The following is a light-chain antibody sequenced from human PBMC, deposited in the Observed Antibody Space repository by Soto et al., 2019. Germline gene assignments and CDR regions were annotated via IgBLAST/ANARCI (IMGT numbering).Light chain of an antibody. J-gene: IGKJ3*01. Sequence: DIRMTQSPSTLSASVGDRVTITCRASQSVSYWLAWYQQKRGKAPKLLIHDASSLESGVPSRFRGGGSGQEFTLTIGGLQPDDFATYYCQQYGFSCGAGTKVEMK. CDR1: QSVSYW. CDR2: DAS. V-gene: IGKV1-5*01. CDR3: QQYGFS.